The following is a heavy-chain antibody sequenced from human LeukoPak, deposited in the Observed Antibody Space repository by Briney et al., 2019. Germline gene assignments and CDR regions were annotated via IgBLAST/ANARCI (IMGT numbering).Heavy chain of an antibody. J-gene: IGHJ6*02. Sequence: SETLSLTCTVSGGSISSYYWSWIRQPPGKGLEWIGYIYYSGSTNYNPSLKSRVTISVDTSKNQFSLKLSSVTAADTAVYYCARAVPYSSSRYDYYYGMDVWGQGTTATVSS. D-gene: IGHD6-13*01. V-gene: IGHV4-59*01. CDR2: IYYSGST. CDR3: ARAVPYSSSRYDYYYGMDV. CDR1: GGSISSYY.